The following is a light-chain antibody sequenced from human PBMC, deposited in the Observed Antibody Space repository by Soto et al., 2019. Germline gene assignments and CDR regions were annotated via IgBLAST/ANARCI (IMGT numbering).Light chain of an antibody. CDR3: QQYGTSPLMYT. J-gene: IGKJ2*01. Sequence: EVVLRQSPATLTLSPGERATLSCRASQSVTSNYLAWYQQRPGQAPRLLIYGASIRATGVPDRVSGSGSGTDFTLTITRLEPEDFAVYYCQQYGTSPLMYTFGQGTKVDIK. CDR1: QSVTSNY. CDR2: GAS. V-gene: IGKV3-20*01.